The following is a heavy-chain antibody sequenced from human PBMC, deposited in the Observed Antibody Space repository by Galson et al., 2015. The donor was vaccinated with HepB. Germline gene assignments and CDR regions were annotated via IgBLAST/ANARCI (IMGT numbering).Heavy chain of an antibody. CDR1: GFTFSSYA. D-gene: IGHD1-1*01. CDR2: ISYDGSNK. J-gene: IGHJ3*02. Sequence: SLRLSCAASGFTFSSYAMHWVRQAPGKGLEWVAVISYDGSNKYYADSVKGRFTISRDNSKNTLYLQMNSLRAEDTAVYYCARDRGINDGGAFDIWGQGTMVTVSS. V-gene: IGHV3-30-3*01. CDR3: ARDRGINDGGAFDI.